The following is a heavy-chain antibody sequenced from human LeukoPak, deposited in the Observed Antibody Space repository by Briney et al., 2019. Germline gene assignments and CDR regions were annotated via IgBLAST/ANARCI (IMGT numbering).Heavy chain of an antibody. CDR2: IYTSGST. CDR1: GGSISSGSYY. Sequence: SETLSLTCTVSGGSISSGSYYWSWIRQPAGKGLEWIGRIYTSGSTNYNPSLKSRVTISVDTSKNQFSLKLSSVTAADTAVYYCARASKDYYDSSGYIGYWGQGTLVTVS. CDR3: ARASKDYYDSSGYIGY. V-gene: IGHV4-61*02. D-gene: IGHD3-22*01. J-gene: IGHJ4*02.